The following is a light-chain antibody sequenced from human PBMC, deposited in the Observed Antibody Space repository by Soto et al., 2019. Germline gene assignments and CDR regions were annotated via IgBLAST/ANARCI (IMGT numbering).Light chain of an antibody. CDR2: AAS. CDR3: QQVNSFPIT. V-gene: IGKV1-9*01. CDR1: QGIRSH. J-gene: IGKJ5*01. Sequence: IHLTQSPSSLSASVGYRFTITCRASQGIRSHLAWYQQKPGKAPKLLIYAASTLQTGVPSRFRGGGSGTDFTLTLSSLPPEDFETYYCQQVNSFPITFGQGTRLEIK.